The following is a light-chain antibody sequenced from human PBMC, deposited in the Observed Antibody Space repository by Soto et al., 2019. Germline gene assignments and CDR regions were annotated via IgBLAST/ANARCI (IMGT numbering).Light chain of an antibody. J-gene: IGKJ1*01. CDR1: QSISNW. Sequence: DIQMTQSPSTLSASVGNRVTIPFRASQSISNWLAWYQKKPEKAPKLLIYDVSSLESGVPSRFSGSGSGTEFTLTISSLQPDDFATYYCQQYNTFWTFGQGTKVDI. CDR2: DVS. V-gene: IGKV1-5*01. CDR3: QQYNTFWT.